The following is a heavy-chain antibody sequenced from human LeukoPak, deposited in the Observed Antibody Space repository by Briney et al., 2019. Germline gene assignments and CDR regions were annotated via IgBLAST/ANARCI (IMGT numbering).Heavy chain of an antibody. Sequence: SETLSLTCTVSGGSISSFYWSWVRQPPGKGLQWFGYIYYSGSTNYNPSLKSRVTISVDTSKNQFSLQLTSVTAADTAIYYCARVLQIYGSGNYYKVFDYWGQGTLVTVSS. J-gene: IGHJ4*02. CDR1: GGSISSFY. V-gene: IGHV4-59*01. CDR3: ARVLQIYGSGNYYKVFDY. D-gene: IGHD3-10*01. CDR2: IYYSGST.